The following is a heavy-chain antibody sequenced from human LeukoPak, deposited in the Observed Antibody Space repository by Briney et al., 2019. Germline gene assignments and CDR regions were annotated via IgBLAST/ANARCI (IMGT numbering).Heavy chain of an antibody. V-gene: IGHV4-59*01. CDR3: AITRVGATTDY. CDR1: GGSISSYY. Sequence: SETLSLTCTVSGGSISSYYWSWIRQPPGKGLEWIGYIYYSGSTNYNPSLKSRVTISVDTSKNQFSLKLSSVTAADTSVYYCAITRVGATTDYWGQGTLVTVSS. CDR2: IYYSGST. J-gene: IGHJ4*02. D-gene: IGHD1-26*01.